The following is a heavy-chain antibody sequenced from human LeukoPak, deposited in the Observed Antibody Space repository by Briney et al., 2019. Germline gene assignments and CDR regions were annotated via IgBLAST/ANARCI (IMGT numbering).Heavy chain of an antibody. CDR2: INPSGGST. Sequence: APVKVSCKASGYTFTSYYMHWVRQAPGQGLEWMGIINPSGGSTSYAQKFQGRVTMTRDMSTSTVYMELSSLRSEDTAVYYCARDSVRGVISDWFDPWGQGTLVTVSS. J-gene: IGHJ5*02. D-gene: IGHD3-10*01. CDR1: GYTFTSYY. CDR3: ARDSVRGVISDWFDP. V-gene: IGHV1-46*01.